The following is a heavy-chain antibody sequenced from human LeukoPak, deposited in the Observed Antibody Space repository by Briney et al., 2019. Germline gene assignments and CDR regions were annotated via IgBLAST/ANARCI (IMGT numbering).Heavy chain of an antibody. V-gene: IGHV3-48*04. Sequence: PGGSLRLSCAASGFTFSSYSMNWVRQAPGKGPEWVSYISSSSSTIYYADSVKGRFTISRDNAKNSLYLQMNSLRAEDTAVYYCARQWYYYDSSGYYYDAFDIWGQGTMVTVSS. CDR3: ARQWYYYDSSGYYYDAFDI. D-gene: IGHD3-22*01. CDR2: ISSSSSTI. J-gene: IGHJ3*02. CDR1: GFTFSSYS.